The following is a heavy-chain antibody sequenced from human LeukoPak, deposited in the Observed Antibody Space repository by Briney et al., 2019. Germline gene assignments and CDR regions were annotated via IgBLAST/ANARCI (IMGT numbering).Heavy chain of an antibody. CDR3: ASTIAYGDYGSPFDY. V-gene: IGHV4-34*01. D-gene: IGHD4-17*01. CDR2: INHRGST. CDR1: GGSFSGYY. Sequence: PSETLSLTCAVYGGSFSGYYWSWTRQPPGKGLEWIGEINHRGSTNFNPSLESRVTISVDTSKNQFSLKLSSVTAADTAVYYCASTIAYGDYGSPFDYWGQGILVTVSS. J-gene: IGHJ4*02.